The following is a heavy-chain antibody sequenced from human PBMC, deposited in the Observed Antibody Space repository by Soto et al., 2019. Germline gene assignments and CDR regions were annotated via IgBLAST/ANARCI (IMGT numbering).Heavy chain of an antibody. D-gene: IGHD6-6*01. V-gene: IGHV4-39*01. CDR2: VYYSGSP. CDR3: AGFISSYTTSSPTA. CDR1: GDSISSSNYY. J-gene: IGHJ5*02. Sequence: QVELQESGPGLVKAPETLSLMCTVSGDSISSSNYYWGWVRQPPGKGLEWIGSVYYSGSPYYSAALMSQVTISVDTSRGQFSLRLPSVTAADTAVYYCAGFISSYTTSSPTAWGQGTLVTVSS.